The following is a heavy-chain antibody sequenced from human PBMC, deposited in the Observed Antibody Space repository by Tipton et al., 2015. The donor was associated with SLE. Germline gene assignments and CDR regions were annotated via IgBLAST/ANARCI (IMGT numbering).Heavy chain of an antibody. J-gene: IGHJ6*03. CDR2: IRSKPNIYAA. CDR3: ITVIGDLDYYYYMDV. Sequence: GSLRLSCAASGFTFSGSAMHWVRQASGKGLEWVGRIRSKPNIYAAAYVESVKGRFTISRDDSKNTAYLQMNSLKTEDTAVYYCITVIGDLDYYYYMDVWGKGTTVTVSS. V-gene: IGHV3-73*01. D-gene: IGHD7-27*01. CDR1: GFTFSGSA.